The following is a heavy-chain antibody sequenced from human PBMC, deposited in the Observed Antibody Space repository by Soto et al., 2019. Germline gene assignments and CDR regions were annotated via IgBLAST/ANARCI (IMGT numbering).Heavy chain of an antibody. CDR3: AKMDPYYDILTGHDAFEI. J-gene: IGHJ3*02. Sequence: ESGGGLVQPGGSLRLSCAASGFTFSSYAMSWVRQAPGKGLEWVSAISGSGGSTYYADSVKGRFTISRDNSKNTLYLQMNSLRAEDTAVYYCAKMDPYYDILTGHDAFEIWGQGTMVTVSS. CDR1: GFTFSSYA. D-gene: IGHD3-9*01. V-gene: IGHV3-23*01. CDR2: ISGSGGST.